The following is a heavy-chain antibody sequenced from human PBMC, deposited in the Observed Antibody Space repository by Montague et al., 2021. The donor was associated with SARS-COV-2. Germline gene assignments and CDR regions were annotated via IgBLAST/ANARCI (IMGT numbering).Heavy chain of an antibody. CDR2: IWYDGSNK. CDR3: ARPRSGSYFSYFDY. V-gene: IGHV3-30*19. J-gene: IGHJ4*02. Sequence: SLRLSCAASGFPFSSYGMHWIRQAPGKGLEWVAVIWYDGSNKYYADSVKGRFTISRDNSKNTLYLQMNSLRAEDTAVYYCARPRSGSYFSYFDYWGQGTLVTVSS. D-gene: IGHD1-26*01. CDR1: GFPFSSYG.